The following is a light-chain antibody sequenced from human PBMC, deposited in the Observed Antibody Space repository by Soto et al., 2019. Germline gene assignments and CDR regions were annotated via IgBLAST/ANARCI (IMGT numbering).Light chain of an antibody. Sequence: DIQMTQAPSTLSASVGNRVTISCRASQSISRWLAWYQQKPGKAPTLLIYHASSLESGVPSRFSGSGSGTEFTLTISSLQPDDVATYDCQQYNTYLSFGQGTKVEIK. CDR3: QQYNTYLS. CDR1: QSISRW. CDR2: HAS. V-gene: IGKV1-5*01. J-gene: IGKJ1*01.